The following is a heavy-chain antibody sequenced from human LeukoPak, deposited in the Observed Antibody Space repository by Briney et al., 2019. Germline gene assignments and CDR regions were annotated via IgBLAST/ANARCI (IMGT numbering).Heavy chain of an antibody. Sequence: GGSLRLSCAASGFTFSSYSMNWVRQAPGKGLEWVSSISSSSSYIYYADSVKGRFTISRDNAKNSLYLQMNSLRAKDTAVYYCAGGYCSSTSCYSVYWGQGTLVTASS. CDR2: ISSSSSYI. CDR1: GFTFSSYS. J-gene: IGHJ4*02. D-gene: IGHD2-2*02. V-gene: IGHV3-21*01. CDR3: AGGYCSSTSCYSVY.